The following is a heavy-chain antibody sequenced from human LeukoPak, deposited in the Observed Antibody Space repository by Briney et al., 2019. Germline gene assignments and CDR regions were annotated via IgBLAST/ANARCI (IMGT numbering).Heavy chain of an antibody. J-gene: IGHJ4*02. CDR1: GFSFSTYW. CDR3: ARAPRIDATPDY. Sequence: GGSLRLSCAASGFSFSTYWMSWVRQAAGKRLEWVATIKLDGTEKYYVDSVKGRLTVSRDNAKNSLYLQMNSLRAEDTAVYYCARAPRIDATPDYWGQGTLVTVSS. D-gene: IGHD2-15*01. V-gene: IGHV3-7*02. CDR2: IKLDGTEK.